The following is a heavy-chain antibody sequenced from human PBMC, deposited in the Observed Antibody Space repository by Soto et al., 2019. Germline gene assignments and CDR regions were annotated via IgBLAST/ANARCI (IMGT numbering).Heavy chain of an antibody. Sequence: QVQLQESGPGLVKPSETLSLTCTVSGGSISSYYWSWIRQPPGKGLEWIGYIYYSGSTNYNPSLKSRVTISVDTSKNQFSLKLSSVTAADTAVYYCASHLHYYYYGMDVWGQGTTVTVSS. V-gene: IGHV4-59*08. CDR3: ASHLHYYYYGMDV. CDR2: IYYSGST. CDR1: GGSISSYY. J-gene: IGHJ6*02.